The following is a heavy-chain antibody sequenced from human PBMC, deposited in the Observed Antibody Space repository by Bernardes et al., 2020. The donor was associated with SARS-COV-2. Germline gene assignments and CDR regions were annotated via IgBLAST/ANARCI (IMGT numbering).Heavy chain of an antibody. V-gene: IGHV4-34*01. Sequence: TLSITCAVYGGSFSGYYWSWIRQPPGKGLEWIGEINHSGSTNYNPSLKSRVTISVDTSKNQFSLKLSSVTAADTAVYYCARANVMGDYYYGIDVWGQGTTVTVSS. J-gene: IGHJ6*02. D-gene: IGHD3-16*01. CDR3: ARANVMGDYYYGIDV. CDR2: INHSGST. CDR1: GGSFSGYY.